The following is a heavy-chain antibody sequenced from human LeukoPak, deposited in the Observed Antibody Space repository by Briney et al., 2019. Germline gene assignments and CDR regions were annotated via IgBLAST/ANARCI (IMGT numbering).Heavy chain of an antibody. CDR2: SKPKSVVT. D-gene: IGHD5-12*01. Sequence: CSSASLSIVTASYMNSVGEAPGHRLGWRGWSKPKSVVTNNAQKFQGRVTMTKDTSISTSYTELSRLRSDDTAVYYCASVVGCSGYDWGYWGQGTLVTVSS. V-gene: IGHV1-2*02. CDR3: ASVVGCSGYDWGY. J-gene: IGHJ4*02. CDR1: LSIVTASY.